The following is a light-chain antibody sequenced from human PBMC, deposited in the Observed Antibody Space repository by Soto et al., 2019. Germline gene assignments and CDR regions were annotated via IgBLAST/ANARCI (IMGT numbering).Light chain of an antibody. CDR3: QQSDDFPLT. CDR2: ATS. V-gene: IGKV1D-12*01. J-gene: IGKJ4*01. Sequence: DIKMTQSPSAVSASVGNTVTITCRASQGIYSPLAWYQQKPGKAPELLIYATSTLKNGVPSRFSGSGFGTDFTLSISSLQPEDSASYFCQQSDDFPLTFGGGTRVEI. CDR1: QGIYSP.